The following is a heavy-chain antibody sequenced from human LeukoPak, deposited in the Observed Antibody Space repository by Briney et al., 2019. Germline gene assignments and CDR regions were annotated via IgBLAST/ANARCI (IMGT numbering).Heavy chain of an antibody. Sequence: GGSLRLSCVASGFPFSSYYMSWVRQAPGKGLEWVANIKQDGSEKHYVDSVKGRFTISRDNAKNSLYRQMNSLRAEDTAVYYCARGRYGGTFDYWGQGTLVTVSS. V-gene: IGHV3-7*03. CDR3: ARGRYGGTFDY. D-gene: IGHD4-23*01. CDR2: IKQDGSEK. CDR1: GFPFSSYY. J-gene: IGHJ4*02.